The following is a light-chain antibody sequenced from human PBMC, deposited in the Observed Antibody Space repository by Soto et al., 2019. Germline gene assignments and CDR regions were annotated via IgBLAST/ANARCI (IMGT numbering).Light chain of an antibody. CDR1: QDVSNY. V-gene: IGKV1-33*01. Sequence: DIQMTQSPSSLSASVRDRVTITCQASQDVSNYLNWYQQKPGKAPKLLIYDASNLETGVPSRFSGSGSGTDFTFSISSLQPEDIATYYCLQYDNLPITFGQGTRLEIK. J-gene: IGKJ5*01. CDR3: LQYDNLPIT. CDR2: DAS.